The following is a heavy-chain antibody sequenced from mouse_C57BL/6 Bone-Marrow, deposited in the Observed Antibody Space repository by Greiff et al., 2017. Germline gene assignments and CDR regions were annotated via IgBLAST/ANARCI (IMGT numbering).Heavy chain of an antibody. J-gene: IGHJ2*01. Sequence: EVMLVESGGGLVKPGGSLKLSCAASGFTFSSYAMSWVRQTPEKRLEWVATISDGGSYTYYPGNVKGRFTISRDNAKNNLYLQMSHLKSKDTAMYYCERDGDGDYWGQGTTLTVSS. CDR2: ISDGGSYT. D-gene: IGHD2-3*01. V-gene: IGHV5-4*01. CDR1: GFTFSSYA. CDR3: ERDGDGDY.